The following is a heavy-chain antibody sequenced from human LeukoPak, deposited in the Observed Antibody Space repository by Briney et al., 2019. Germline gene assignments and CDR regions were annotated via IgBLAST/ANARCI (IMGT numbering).Heavy chain of an antibody. V-gene: IGHV4-39*01. D-gene: IGHD2-8*01. CDR2: IHYSGST. CDR3: WRPHCSNSVCSSSSVDF. CDR1: GGSVSSGSYY. J-gene: IGHJ4*02. Sequence: PSETLSLTCTVSGGSVSSGSYYWSWIRQPPGKGLEWIGNIHYSGSTYYSPSLKNRVTISVDTSKNQFSLRLKSVTAADTAVYYCWRPHCSNSVCSSSSVDFWGQGTLVTVSS.